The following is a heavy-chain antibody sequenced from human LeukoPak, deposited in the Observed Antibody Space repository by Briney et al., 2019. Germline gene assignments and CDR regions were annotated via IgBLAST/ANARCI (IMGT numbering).Heavy chain of an antibody. CDR2: INHSGST. CDR3: AVEDY. CDR1: GGSFSGYY. Sequence: PSESLSLTCAVYGGSFSGYYWSWIRQPPGKGLEWIGEINHSGSTNYNPSLKSRVTISVDTSKNQFSLKLSSVTAADTAVYYCAVEDYWGQGTLVTVSS. J-gene: IGHJ4*02. V-gene: IGHV4-34*01.